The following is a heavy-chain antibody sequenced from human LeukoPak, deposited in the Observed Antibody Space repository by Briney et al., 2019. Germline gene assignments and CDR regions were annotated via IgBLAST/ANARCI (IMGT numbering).Heavy chain of an antibody. V-gene: IGHV3-33*06. J-gene: IGHJ4*02. CDR1: GFIFNHHA. CDR3: AKDAQRGFDYSNSLEY. Sequence: GGSPRLSCAASGFIFNHHAMHWVRQAPGKGLEWVAVIWSDKSNRFYADSVRGRFTISRDDSRKTVYLQMERMTAEDTAIYYCAKDAQRGFDYSNSLEYWGQGALVTVAS. D-gene: IGHD4-11*01. CDR2: IWSDKSNR.